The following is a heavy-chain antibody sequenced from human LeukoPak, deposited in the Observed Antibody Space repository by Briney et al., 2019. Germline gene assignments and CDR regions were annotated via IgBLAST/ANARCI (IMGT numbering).Heavy chain of an antibody. CDR2: IYYSGNT. CDR1: GDSISYYY. V-gene: IGHV4-59*01. J-gene: IGHJ4*02. CDR3: ARVRGYSYDSSDFDY. D-gene: IGHD5-18*01. Sequence: PSETLSLTCTVSGDSISYYYWRWIRQPPGKGLEWIGKIYYSGNTNYNPSLKSRVTISVDTSKNQFSLKLSSVTAADTAVYYCARVRGYSYDSSDFDYWGQGTLATVSS.